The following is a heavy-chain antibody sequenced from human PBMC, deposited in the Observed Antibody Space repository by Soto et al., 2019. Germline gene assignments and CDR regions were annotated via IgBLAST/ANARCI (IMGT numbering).Heavy chain of an antibody. D-gene: IGHD2-15*01. CDR1: GFTFSSYG. CDR3: VKVEFILVVNAAFDI. J-gene: IGHJ3*02. CDR2: ISYDGSNK. Sequence: GGSLRLSCAASGFTFSSYGMHWVRQAPGKGLEWVAVISYDGSNKYDAASWKGRFTIYRENSRNALYRQMNSLRAEDTAVYYCVKVEFILVVNAAFDIWGQGTMVTVSS. V-gene: IGHV3-30*18.